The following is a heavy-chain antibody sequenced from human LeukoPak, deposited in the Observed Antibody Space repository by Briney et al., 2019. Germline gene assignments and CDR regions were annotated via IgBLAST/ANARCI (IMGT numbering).Heavy chain of an antibody. CDR1: GYSISSGYY. J-gene: IGHJ6*03. V-gene: IGHV4-38-2*02. Sequence: PSETLSLTCTVSGYSISSGYYWGWIRQPPGKGLEWIGSIYHSGSTYYNPSLKSRVTISVDTSKNQSSLKLSSVTAADTAVYYCARVGVYGDYGVGYYYYYMDVWGKGTTVTISS. D-gene: IGHD4-17*01. CDR2: IYHSGST. CDR3: ARVGVYGDYGVGYYYYYMDV.